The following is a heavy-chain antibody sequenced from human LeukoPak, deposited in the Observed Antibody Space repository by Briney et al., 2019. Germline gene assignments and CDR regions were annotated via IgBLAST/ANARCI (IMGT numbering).Heavy chain of an antibody. CDR2: IKSKTEDGTT. D-gene: IGHD5-12*01. J-gene: IGHJ4*02. CDR3: TVATDFEY. V-gene: IGHV3-15*01. Sequence: GGSLRLSCAASGFTFSNAWMSWVRQAPGKGLEWVGHIKSKTEDGTTDYAEPVKGRFTISREDSKNTLYLQMNSLKTEVAAVYYCTVATDFEYSGQGTLGTVSS. CDR1: GFTFSNAW.